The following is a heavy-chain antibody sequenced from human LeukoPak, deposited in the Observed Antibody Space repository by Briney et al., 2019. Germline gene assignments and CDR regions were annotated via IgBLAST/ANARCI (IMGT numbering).Heavy chain of an antibody. CDR3: ARERRVEVSARQTVAFDM. V-gene: IGHV4-34*01. CDR1: GGSFTEYH. Sequence: SETLSLTCAVYGGSFTEYHWSWIRQPPGKSLEWIGEINYTGRTHYNPSLTSRVTISIDMSERQFSLRLTSVTAADTAVYYCARERRVEVSARQTVAFDMWAQGTMVIVSS. CDR2: INYTGRT. J-gene: IGHJ3*02. D-gene: IGHD5/OR15-5a*01.